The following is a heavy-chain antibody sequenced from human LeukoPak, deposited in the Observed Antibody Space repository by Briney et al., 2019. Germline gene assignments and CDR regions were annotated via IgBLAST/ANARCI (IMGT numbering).Heavy chain of an antibody. CDR1: GGSFSGYY. Sequence: PSETLSLTCAVYGGSFSGYYWSWIRQPPGKGLEWIGEINHSGSTNYNPSLKSRVTISVDTSKNQFSLKLSSVTAADTAVYSCARGKITMVRGVIRVWFDPWGQGTLVTVSS. D-gene: IGHD3-10*01. V-gene: IGHV4-34*01. CDR2: INHSGST. CDR3: ARGKITMVRGVIRVWFDP. J-gene: IGHJ5*02.